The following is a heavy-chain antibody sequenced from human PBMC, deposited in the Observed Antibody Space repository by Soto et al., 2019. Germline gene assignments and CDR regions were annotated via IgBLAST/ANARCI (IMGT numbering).Heavy chain of an antibody. CDR2: IIPILGIA. Sequence: SVKVSCKASGGTFSSYTISWVRQAPGQGLEWMGRIIPILGIANYAQKFQGRVTITADKSTSTAYMELSSLRSEDTAVYYCARVPVVVPAAQFDPWGHGTLVTVSS. D-gene: IGHD2-2*01. J-gene: IGHJ5*02. V-gene: IGHV1-69*02. CDR1: GGTFSSYT. CDR3: ARVPVVVPAAQFDP.